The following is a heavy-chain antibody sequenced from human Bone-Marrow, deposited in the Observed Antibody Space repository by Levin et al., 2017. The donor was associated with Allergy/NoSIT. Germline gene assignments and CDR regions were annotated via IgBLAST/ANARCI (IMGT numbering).Heavy chain of an antibody. J-gene: IGHJ4*02. CDR3: AKGPRSVAAAAKRGDY. CDR1: GFTFSSYG. D-gene: IGHD6-13*01. CDR2: ISYDGSNK. Sequence: SCAASGFTFSSYGMHWVRQAPGKGLEWVAVISYDGSNKYYADSVKGRFTISRDNSKNTLYLQMNSLRAEDTAVYYCAKGPRSVAAAAKRGDYWGQGTLVTVSS. V-gene: IGHV3-30*18.